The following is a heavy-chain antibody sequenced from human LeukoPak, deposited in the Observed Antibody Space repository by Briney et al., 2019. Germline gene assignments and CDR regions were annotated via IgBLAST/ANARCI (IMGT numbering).Heavy chain of an antibody. Sequence: SETLSLTCPVYGGSFSGYYWSWIRQPPGKGLEWIGEINHSGSTNYNPSLKSRVTISVDTSKNQFSLKLSSVTAADTAVYYCARGQAAGATYYYDSSGYYPFDYWGQGTLVTVSS. D-gene: IGHD3-22*01. CDR2: INHSGST. CDR1: GGSFSGYY. J-gene: IGHJ4*02. V-gene: IGHV4-34*01. CDR3: ARGQAAGATYYYDSSGYYPFDY.